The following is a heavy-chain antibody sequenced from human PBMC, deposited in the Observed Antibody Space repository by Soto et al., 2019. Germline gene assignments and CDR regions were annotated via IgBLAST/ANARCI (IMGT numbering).Heavy chain of an antibody. J-gene: IGHJ6*02. V-gene: IGHV3-15*01. D-gene: IGHD2-2*01. CDR2: IKSKGDGGTT. Sequence: EVQLVESGGGLVKPGGSLRLSCEASGFIFNNAWMNWVRQSPGKGLEWVGHIKSKGDGGTTDYAAPVKGRFIISRDDSKKTLYPQMDCLKTEDTAVYYCTTACGTTCYWSYYGMDVWGQGTTVTVYS. CDR3: TTACGTTCYWSYYGMDV. CDR1: GFIFNNAW.